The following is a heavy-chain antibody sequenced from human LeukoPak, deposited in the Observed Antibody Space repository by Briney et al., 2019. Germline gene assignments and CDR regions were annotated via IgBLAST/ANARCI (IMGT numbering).Heavy chain of an antibody. CDR3: VRDLILVDTPGDDFDY. Sequence: PGRSLRLSCAASGSTFDDYAMHWVRQAPGKGLVWGSGISWNSGSIGYGDSVKGRFTISRDNAKNTESLQMNSLRAEDTAVYYCVRDLILVDTPGDDFDYWGQGALVTVSS. J-gene: IGHJ4*02. CDR1: GSTFDDYA. V-gene: IGHV3-9*01. CDR2: ISWNSGSI. D-gene: IGHD4-23*01.